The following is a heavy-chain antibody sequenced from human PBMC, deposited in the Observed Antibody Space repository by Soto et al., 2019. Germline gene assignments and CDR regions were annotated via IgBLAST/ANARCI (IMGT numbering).Heavy chain of an antibody. J-gene: IGHJ5*02. CDR1: GYTFTGYY. CDR2: INPNSGNT. V-gene: IGHV1-18*04. Sequence: ASVKVSCKASGYTFTGYYMHWVRQTPGQRLEWMGWINPNSGNTNHAQKLQGRVTMTTDTSTSTAYMELRSLRSDDTAVYYCARGVGSGTYYNQYNWFDPWGQGTLVTVSS. CDR3: ARGVGSGTYYNQYNWFDP. D-gene: IGHD3-10*01.